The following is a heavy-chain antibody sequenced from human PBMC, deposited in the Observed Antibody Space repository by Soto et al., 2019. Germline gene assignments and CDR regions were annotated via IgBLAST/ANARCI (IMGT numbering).Heavy chain of an antibody. J-gene: IGHJ4*02. CDR3: ATFSDYDSIYDH. V-gene: IGHV4-31*03. CDR2: IYYSGST. D-gene: IGHD4-17*01. Sequence: SETLSLTCTVSGGSISRGASHWNWVRQHPGQGLEWIGYIYYSGSTYYNPSLKSRVTISLDMSQNQFYLELNSVTAADTAVYYCATFSDYDSIYDHWGQGTLVTVSS. CDR1: GGSISRGASH.